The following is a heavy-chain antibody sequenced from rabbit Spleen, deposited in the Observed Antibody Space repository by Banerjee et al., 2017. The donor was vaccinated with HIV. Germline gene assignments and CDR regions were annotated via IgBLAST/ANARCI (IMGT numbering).Heavy chain of an antibody. CDR2: IYTGSGGSN. Sequence: QSLEESGGGLVKPGGTLTLTCKASGIDFSSGYYMCWVRQAPGKGLEWIGCIYTGSGGSNHYASWAKGRITISKTSSTTVTLQMTSLTAADTATYFCASGSSRGAIDMDLWGPGTLVTVS. V-gene: IGHV1S40*01. CDR1: GIDFSSGYY. D-gene: IGHD1-1*01. J-gene: IGHJ6*01. CDR3: ASGSSRGAIDMDL.